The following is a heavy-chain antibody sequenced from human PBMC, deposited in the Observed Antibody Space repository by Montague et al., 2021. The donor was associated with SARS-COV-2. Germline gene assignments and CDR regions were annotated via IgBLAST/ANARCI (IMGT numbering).Heavy chain of an antibody. CDR2: ISYGGIA. J-gene: IGHJ4*01. Sequence: ETLSLTCAVSGVSITSTNWWCLVRQPPGKGLEWIGEISYGGIATYNPSLKSRATISMDSSRNLFSLKLSSVTAADTAIYYCAEKVLTVPADYWGHGTLVTVS. CDR1: GVSITSTNW. V-gene: IGHV4-4*02. D-gene: IGHD4-11*01. CDR3: AEKVLTVPADY.